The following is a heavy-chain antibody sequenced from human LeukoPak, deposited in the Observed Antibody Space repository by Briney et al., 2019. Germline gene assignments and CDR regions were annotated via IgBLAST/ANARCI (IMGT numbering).Heavy chain of an antibody. CDR2: ISHSGST. V-gene: IGHV4-34*01. CDR1: GGSFSGYF. CDR3: ARGRGIAARPLHYYYGMDV. D-gene: IGHD6-6*01. Sequence: PSETLSLTCAVYGGSFSGYFWNWIRQPPGKGLEWIGEISHSGSTNYNPSLKSRVTISVDTSKNQFSLKLSSVTAADTAVYYCARGRGIAARPLHYYYGMDVWGQGTTVTVSS. J-gene: IGHJ6*02.